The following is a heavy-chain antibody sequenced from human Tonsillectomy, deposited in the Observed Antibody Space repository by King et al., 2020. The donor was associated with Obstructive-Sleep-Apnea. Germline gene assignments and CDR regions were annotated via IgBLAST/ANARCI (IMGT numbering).Heavy chain of an antibody. J-gene: IGHJ4*02. CDR1: GFSFDDYA. V-gene: IGHV3-43D*03. CDR3: AKDQGWGVATTTFDY. CDR2: INWDGGST. D-gene: IGHD5-12*01. Sequence: VQLVESGGVVVHPGGSLILSCAASGFSFDDYAMHWVRQAPGKGLEWVSLINWDGGSTYYAVSVKGRFTISRDNSKNSLYLQMNSLRAEDTALYYCAKDQGWGVATTTFDYWGQGTVVTVSS.